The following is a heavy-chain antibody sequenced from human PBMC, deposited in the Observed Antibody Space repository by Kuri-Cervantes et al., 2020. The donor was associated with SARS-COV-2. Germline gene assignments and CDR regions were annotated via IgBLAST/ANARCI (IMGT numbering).Heavy chain of an antibody. V-gene: IGHV3-49*04. D-gene: IGHD3-3*01. J-gene: IGHJ4*02. CDR3: TRDDFWSGYYVY. CDR2: IRSKAYSRTT. CDR1: GFTFGAYA. Sequence: GESLKISCRTSGFTFGAYALGWVHQAPGKGLEWVGLIRSKAYSRTTEYAASVKGRFTISRDDSKSIAYLQMNSLKTEDTAVYYCTRDDFWSGYYVYWGQGTLVTVSS.